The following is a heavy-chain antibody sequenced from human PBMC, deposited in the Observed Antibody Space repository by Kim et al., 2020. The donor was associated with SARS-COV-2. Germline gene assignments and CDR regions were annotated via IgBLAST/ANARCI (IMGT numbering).Heavy chain of an antibody. J-gene: IGHJ4*02. D-gene: IGHD3-3*01. CDR3: ARMGLRFLEWLLADFDY. CDR1: GYSFTSYW. V-gene: IGHV5-51*01. Sequence: GASLQISCKGSGYSFTSYWIGWVRQMPGKGLEWMGIIYPGDSDTRYSPSFQGQVTISADKSISTAYLQWSSLKASDTAMYYCARMGLRFLEWLLADFDYWGQGTLVTVSS. CDR2: IYPGDSDT.